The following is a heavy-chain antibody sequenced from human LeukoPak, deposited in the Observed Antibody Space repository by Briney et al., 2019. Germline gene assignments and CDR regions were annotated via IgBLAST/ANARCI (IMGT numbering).Heavy chain of an antibody. CDR3: ARVGYSNYEGPYFDY. CDR1: GGTFSSYA. Sequence: SVKVSCKASGGTFSSYAISWVRQAPGQGLEWMGGIIPIFGTANYAQKLQGRVTITADESTSTAYMELSSLRSEDTAVYYCARVGYSNYEGPYFDYWGQGTLVTVSS. D-gene: IGHD4-11*01. CDR2: IIPIFGTA. V-gene: IGHV1-69*13. J-gene: IGHJ4*02.